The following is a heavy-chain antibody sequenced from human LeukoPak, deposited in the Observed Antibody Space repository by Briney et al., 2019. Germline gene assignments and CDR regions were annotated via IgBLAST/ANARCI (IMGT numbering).Heavy chain of an antibody. D-gene: IGHD6-19*01. J-gene: IGHJ4*02. V-gene: IGHV3-74*01. CDR1: GFTFSDTW. Sequence: PGGSLRLSCAASGFTFSDTWMHWVRQAPGEGLVWVSRIRSDGSDTRYAESVKGRFTISRDNSKNTLYLQMTSLRVEDTAIYYCARATYNSGYKIDYWGQGSLVTVS. CDR2: IRSDGSDT. CDR3: ARATYNSGYKIDY.